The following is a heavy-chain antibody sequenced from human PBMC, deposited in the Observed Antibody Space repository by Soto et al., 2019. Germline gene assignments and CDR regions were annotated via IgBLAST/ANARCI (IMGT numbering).Heavy chain of an antibody. J-gene: IGHJ4*02. CDR1: GFTFSRDS. Sequence: GGSLRLSCAASGFTFSRDSMNWVRQAPGKGLEWVSCMSSGGSTIYYADSVKGRFTISRDNAKNSLYLQMNSLRAEDTAVYYCAREGDGSRWFNYFDYWGQGT. CDR2: MSSGGSTI. V-gene: IGHV3-48*01. CDR3: AREGDGSRWFNYFDY. D-gene: IGHD6-13*01.